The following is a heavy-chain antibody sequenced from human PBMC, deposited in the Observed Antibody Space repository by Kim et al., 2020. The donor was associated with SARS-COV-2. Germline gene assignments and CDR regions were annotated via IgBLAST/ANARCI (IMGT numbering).Heavy chain of an antibody. J-gene: IGHJ5*02. CDR1: GYTFTNFD. D-gene: IGHD1-26*01. Sequence: ASVKVSCKASGYTFTNFDINWVRQAAGQGLEWMGWMSPNSGKTSYVQKFQGQVTMTRDTSINTAYMELSSLRSDDTAVYYCARGLGPSRSYGNWFDPWGQ. CDR2: MSPNSGKT. CDR3: ARGLGPSRSYGNWFDP. V-gene: IGHV1-8*01.